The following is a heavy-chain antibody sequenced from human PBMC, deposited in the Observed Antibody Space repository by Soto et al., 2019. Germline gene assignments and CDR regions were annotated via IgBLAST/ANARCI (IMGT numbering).Heavy chain of an antibody. J-gene: IGHJ4*02. CDR1: GYTLTRSY. D-gene: IGHD1-1*01. V-gene: IGHV1-46*01. CDR3: ASHQGTTPPLLLVTHFDR. CDR2: INPSGGTT. Sequence: QVHLVQSGAEVKKPGASVKVSCKASGYTLTRSYMHWLRQAPGQGLEWMGIINPSGGTTSYAQKFQGRVTLTRDTSTSTVYMELSDLRSDDTAVYFCASHQGTTPPLLLVTHFDRWGQGTLVTVSS.